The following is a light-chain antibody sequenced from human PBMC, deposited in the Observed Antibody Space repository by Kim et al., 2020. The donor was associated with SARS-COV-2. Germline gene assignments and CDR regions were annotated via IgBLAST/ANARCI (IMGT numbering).Light chain of an antibody. Sequence: PGQKVTIPCSGSSSNIGNNYVSWFQQLPGTAPKLLIYDNNKRPSGIPDRFSGSKSGTSATLGITGLQTGDEADYYCGTWDSSLSALFGGGTQLTVL. J-gene: IGLJ2*01. CDR3: GTWDSSLSAL. V-gene: IGLV1-51*01. CDR1: SSNIGNNY. CDR2: DNN.